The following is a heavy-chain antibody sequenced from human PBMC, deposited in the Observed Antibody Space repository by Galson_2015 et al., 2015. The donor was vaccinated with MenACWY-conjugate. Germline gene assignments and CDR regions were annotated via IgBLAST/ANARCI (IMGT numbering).Heavy chain of an antibody. CDR2: ISPGDSYT. V-gene: IGHV5-51*01. D-gene: IGHD1-26*01. Sequence: QSGAEVKKPGESLTISCTGSGYTFTTYWNGWVRQMPGKGLEWMGFISPGDSYTRYNPAFQGQVTISADKSISTAYLQWNSLQASDTAMYYCTRHPPGGRGMDVWGQGTTVTVSS. J-gene: IGHJ6*02. CDR3: TRHPPGGRGMDV. CDR1: GYTFTTYW.